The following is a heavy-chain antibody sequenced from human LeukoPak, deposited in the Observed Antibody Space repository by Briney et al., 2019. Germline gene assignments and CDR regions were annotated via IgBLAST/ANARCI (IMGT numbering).Heavy chain of an antibody. CDR1: GFTFNTYW. D-gene: IGHD3-16*01. V-gene: IGHV3-74*01. CDR3: ARDWGMATVPDS. CDR2: INSDGRST. Sequence: PGRSLRLSCAASGFTFNTYWMHWVRQAPGKGLMWVSRINSDGRSTSYADSVKGRFTISRENAKNTLYLQMNSLRAEDTALYYCARDWGMATVPDSWGQGTLVTVSS. J-gene: IGHJ4*02.